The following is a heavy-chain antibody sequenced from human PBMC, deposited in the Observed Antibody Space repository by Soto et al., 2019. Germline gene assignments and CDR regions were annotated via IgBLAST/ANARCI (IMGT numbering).Heavy chain of an antibody. V-gene: IGHV1-8*02. CDR3: ARPGATFCGGDCYSDY. Sequence: QVQLVQSGAEVKRPGASVKVSCKASGYTFTNFDLNWVRQAPGQGLEWMGWMNPNSGDTGYAHMFQGRVTMTRDTSINTAYMELSSLKSEDTAVYFCARPGATFCGGDCYSDYWGQGTLVIVSS. J-gene: IGHJ4*02. D-gene: IGHD2-21*02. CDR1: GYTFTNFD. CDR2: MNPNSGDT.